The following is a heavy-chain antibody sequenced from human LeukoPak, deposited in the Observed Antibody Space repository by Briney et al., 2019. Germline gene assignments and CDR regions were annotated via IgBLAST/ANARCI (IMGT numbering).Heavy chain of an antibody. CDR3: AELGITMIGGV. J-gene: IGHJ6*04. D-gene: IGHD3-10*02. CDR2: INWNGGSK. CDR1: GFTFYDYG. Sequence: GGSLILSCAASGFTFYDYGMSWGRQAPGKGLEWVSGINWNGGSKDYANSVKGRFTLYRDNEKNSLYLKMNRLRAEDTAVYYCAELGITMIGGVWGKGTTVTISS. V-gene: IGHV3-20*04.